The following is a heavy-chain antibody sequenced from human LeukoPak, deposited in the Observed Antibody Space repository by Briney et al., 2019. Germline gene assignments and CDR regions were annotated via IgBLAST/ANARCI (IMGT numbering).Heavy chain of an antibody. CDR2: IYSDGTR. Sequence: GGSLRLSCAASGFSVSNNYMTWVRQAPGKGLEWVSVIYSDGTRYYRDSVKGRFTISRDNSKNTLYLQMNSLRVEDTALYYCAKIKSGIESWGQGTLVTVSS. CDR1: GFSVSNNY. CDR3: AKIKSGIES. J-gene: IGHJ4*02. D-gene: IGHD3-3*01. V-gene: IGHV3-53*01.